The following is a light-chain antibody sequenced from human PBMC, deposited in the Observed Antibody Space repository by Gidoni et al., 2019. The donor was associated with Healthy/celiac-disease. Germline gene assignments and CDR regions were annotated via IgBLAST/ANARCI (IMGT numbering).Light chain of an antibody. J-gene: IGKJ1*01. V-gene: IGKV1-39*01. CDR2: AAS. CDR1: QSISSY. Sequence: DIQMTQSPSSLSASVGDRVTITCRASQSISSYLNWYQQKPGKAPKLLIYAASSLQSGVPSRFSGSGSGTDFTLTISSLQPEDFATYYCQQSHSTPLTFGQGTQVEIK. CDR3: QQSHSTPLT.